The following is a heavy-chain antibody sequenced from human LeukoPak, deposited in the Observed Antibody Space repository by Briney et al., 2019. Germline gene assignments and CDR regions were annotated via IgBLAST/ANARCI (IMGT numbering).Heavy chain of an antibody. CDR2: IYSGGST. CDR1: GFTVSSNY. D-gene: IGHD2-2*01. Sequence: AGGSLRLSCAASGFTVSSNYMSWVRQAPGKGLEWVSIIYSGGSTFYADSVKGRFTISRDNSKNTLYLQMNGLRAEDTAVYYCAKDSRGPAALGHAFDIWGQGTMVTVSS. J-gene: IGHJ3*02. CDR3: AKDSRGPAALGHAFDI. V-gene: IGHV3-53*01.